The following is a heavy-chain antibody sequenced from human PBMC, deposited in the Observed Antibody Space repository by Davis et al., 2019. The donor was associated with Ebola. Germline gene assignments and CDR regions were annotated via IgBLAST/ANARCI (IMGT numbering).Heavy chain of an antibody. CDR3: TTEWNYFDY. CDR1: GFTFSDYY. J-gene: IGHJ4*02. Sequence: GESLKISCAASGFTFSDYYMSWIRQAPGKGLEWVSYISSSGSTIYYADSVKGRFTISRDNAKNSLYLQMNSLKTEDTAVYYCTTEWNYFDYWGQGTLVTVSS. CDR2: ISSSGSTI. V-gene: IGHV3-11*01. D-gene: IGHD1-14*01.